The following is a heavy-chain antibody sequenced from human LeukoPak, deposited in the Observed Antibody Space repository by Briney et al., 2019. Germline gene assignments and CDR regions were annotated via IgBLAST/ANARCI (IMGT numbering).Heavy chain of an antibody. CDR3: AKDRTPLLWFGESDY. CDR1: GFTFSSYA. V-gene: IGHV3-23*01. D-gene: IGHD3-10*01. Sequence: GGSLRLSCAASGFTFSSYAMSWVRQAPGKGLEWVSAISGSGGSTYYADSVKGRFTISRDNSKNTLYLQMNSLRAEDTAVYYCAKDRTPLLWFGESDYWGQGTLVTVSS. CDR2: ISGSGGST. J-gene: IGHJ4*02.